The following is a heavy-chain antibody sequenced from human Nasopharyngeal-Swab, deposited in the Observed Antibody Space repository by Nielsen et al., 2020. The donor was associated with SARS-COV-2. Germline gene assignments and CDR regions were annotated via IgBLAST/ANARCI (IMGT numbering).Heavy chain of an antibody. Sequence: SETLSLTCAVSGGSISSSNWWSWVRQPPGKGLEWIGEIYHSGSTNYNPSLKSRVTISVDKSKNQFSLKLSSVTAADTAVYYCARGGYQAAASTYYYYGMDVWGQGTTVTVSS. CDR2: IYHSGST. D-gene: IGHD6-13*01. J-gene: IGHJ6*02. CDR3: ARGGYQAAASTYYYYGMDV. CDR1: GGSISSSNW. V-gene: IGHV4-4*02.